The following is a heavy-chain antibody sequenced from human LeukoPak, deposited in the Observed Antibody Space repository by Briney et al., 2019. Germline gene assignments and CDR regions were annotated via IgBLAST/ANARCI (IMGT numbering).Heavy chain of an antibody. J-gene: IGHJ6*03. CDR1: GASISSTSYC. Sequence: PSETLSLTCTVSGASISSTSYCWGWIRQPAGKGLEWIGHIHTSGSTNYNPSLKSRVTISVDTSKNQFSLKLSSVTAADTAVYFCARVWLRDYMDVWGEGTTVSVSS. CDR3: ARVWLRDYMDV. CDR2: IHTSGST. D-gene: IGHD5-12*01. V-gene: IGHV4-61*09.